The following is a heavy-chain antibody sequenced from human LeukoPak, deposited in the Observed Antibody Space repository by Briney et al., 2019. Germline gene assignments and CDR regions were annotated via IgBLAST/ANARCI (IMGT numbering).Heavy chain of an antibody. J-gene: IGHJ5*02. D-gene: IGHD2-15*01. CDR3: ARSPRGRWFDP. V-gene: IGHV4-4*07. CDR1: GGSISSYC. Sequence: SETLSLTCTVSGGSISSYCWSWIRQPAGKGLEWIGRIYTSVSTNYNPSLKSRVTMSVDTSKNQFSLKLSSVTAADPAVYYCARSPRGRWFDPWGQGTLVTVSS. CDR2: IYTSVST.